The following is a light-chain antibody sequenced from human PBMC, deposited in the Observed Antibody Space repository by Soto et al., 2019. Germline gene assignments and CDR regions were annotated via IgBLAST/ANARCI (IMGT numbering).Light chain of an antibody. CDR2: GAS. CDR1: QSVSSSY. Sequence: EIVLTQSPGTLSLSPGERATLSCRASQSVSSSYLAWYQQKPGQAPRLLIYGASSRATGIPDWFSGSGSGTHFTLTISRLEPEDFALYYCDQDDSSPPTFGAGTKVEIK. J-gene: IGKJ4*01. V-gene: IGKV3-20*01. CDR3: DQDDSSPPT.